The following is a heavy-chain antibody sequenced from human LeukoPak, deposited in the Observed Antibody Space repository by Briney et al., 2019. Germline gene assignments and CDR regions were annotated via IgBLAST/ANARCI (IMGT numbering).Heavy chain of an antibody. J-gene: IGHJ4*02. V-gene: IGHV4-59*01. D-gene: IGHD5-18*01. CDR1: GGSISSLY. CDR2: IYYTGST. CDR3: VRAGIGYSFDS. Sequence: SETLSLTCSVSGGSISSLYWSWIRQPPGKGLEWIGYIYYTGSTNYNPSLKSRVTMFVDMSKNQLSLRLSSVTAADTAVYYCVRAGIGYSFDSWGRGTLVTVSS.